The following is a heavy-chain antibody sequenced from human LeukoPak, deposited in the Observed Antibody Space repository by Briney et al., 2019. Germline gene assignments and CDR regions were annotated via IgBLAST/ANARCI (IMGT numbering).Heavy chain of an antibody. J-gene: IGHJ5*02. D-gene: IGHD3-22*01. CDR1: GFTFSNYA. V-gene: IGHV3-23*01. Sequence: GGSLRLSCAASGFTFSNYAMTWVRQAPGKGLEWVSGISDSGGSVYYADSVKGRLTISRDNSKNTVYLQMSGLRAEDTAVYYCARDLGQYYDTSDNWFDPWGQGTLVTVSS. CDR3: ARDLGQYYDTSDNWFDP. CDR2: ISDSGGSV.